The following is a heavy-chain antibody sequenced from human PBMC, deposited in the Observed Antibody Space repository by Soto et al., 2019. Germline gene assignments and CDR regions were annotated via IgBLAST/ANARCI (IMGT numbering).Heavy chain of an antibody. CDR2: INHSGSI. CDR3: ARGNGMILAVQGDAPDKKYLDS. V-gene: IGHV4-34*01. CDR1: GGSFSGHY. D-gene: IGHD3-22*01. Sequence: SETLSLTCAVDGGSFSGHYWSWIRQPPGKGLEWIGEINHSGSINYNPSLKSRVTISVDTSKNQFSLKLRSVTAADTAIYYCARGNGMILAVQGDAPDKKYLDSWSQGTLVTVSS. J-gene: IGHJ4*02.